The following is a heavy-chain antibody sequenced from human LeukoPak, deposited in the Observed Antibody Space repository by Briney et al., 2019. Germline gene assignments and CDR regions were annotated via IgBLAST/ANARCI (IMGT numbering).Heavy chain of an antibody. CDR3: AGTTDYSSFLAF. Sequence: SQTLSPTCAVSGDSVSSSSAVWNWIRQSPSRGLEWLGRTYYRSKWHNEYAESVKSRISITSDTSRNQFSLHLNSVTPEDTAEYYCAGTTDYSSFLAFWGQGTLVTVSS. CDR1: GDSVSSSSAV. D-gene: IGHD4-11*01. CDR2: TYYRSKWHN. J-gene: IGHJ4*02. V-gene: IGHV6-1*01.